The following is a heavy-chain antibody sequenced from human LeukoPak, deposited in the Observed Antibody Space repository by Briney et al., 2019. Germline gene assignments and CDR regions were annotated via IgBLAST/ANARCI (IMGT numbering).Heavy chain of an antibody. CDR1: GGSISSYY. D-gene: IGHD6-19*01. J-gene: IGHJ4*02. CDR2: IYYSGST. Sequence: PSETLSLTCTVSGGSISSYYWSWIRQPPGKGLEWIGYIYYSGSTNYNPSLKSRVTISVDTSKNQFSLKLSSVTAADTAVCYCARRTYSSGWYYFDYWGQGTLVTVSS. V-gene: IGHV4-59*01. CDR3: ARRTYSSGWYYFDY.